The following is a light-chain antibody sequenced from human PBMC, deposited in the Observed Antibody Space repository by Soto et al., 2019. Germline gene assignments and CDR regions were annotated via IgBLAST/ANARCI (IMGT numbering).Light chain of an antibody. Sequence: EIVLTQSPATLSLSPGERATLSCRASQSVGSSLAWYQQKPGQAPRLLIYDASTRATGIPARFSGSGSGTDFTLTISSLEPEDFALYYCQQRSSWITFGQGTRLEIE. J-gene: IGKJ5*01. V-gene: IGKV3-11*01. CDR1: QSVGSS. CDR3: QQRSSWIT. CDR2: DAS.